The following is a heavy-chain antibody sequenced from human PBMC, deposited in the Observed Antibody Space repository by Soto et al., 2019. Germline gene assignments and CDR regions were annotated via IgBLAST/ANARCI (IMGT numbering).Heavy chain of an antibody. V-gene: IGHV3-48*01. CDR3: ARGANYDSFDL. J-gene: IGHJ4*02. Sequence: EVQLVESGGGMVKPGGSLRLSCAASGFTFRTSTMNWVRQAPGKGLEWISFITSTTGTTYSADSVKGRFTISRDNAKNSLYLQMNSLRAEDTAVYYCARGANYDSFDLWGQGTLVTVSS. D-gene: IGHD1-7*01. CDR1: GFTFRTST. CDR2: ITSTTGTT.